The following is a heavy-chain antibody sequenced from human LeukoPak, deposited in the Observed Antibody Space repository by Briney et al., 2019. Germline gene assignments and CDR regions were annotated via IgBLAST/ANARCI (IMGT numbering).Heavy chain of an antibody. CDR3: ARDGSGYYRSYDPFDI. Sequence: SETLSLTCTVSGGSISSYYWSWIRQPPGKGLEWIGYIYYSGSTNYNPSLKSRVTISVDTSKNQFSLKLSSVTAADTAVYYCARDGSGYYRSYDPFDIWGQGTMVTVSS. CDR1: GGSISSYY. V-gene: IGHV4-59*01. J-gene: IGHJ3*02. CDR2: IYYSGST. D-gene: IGHD3-3*01.